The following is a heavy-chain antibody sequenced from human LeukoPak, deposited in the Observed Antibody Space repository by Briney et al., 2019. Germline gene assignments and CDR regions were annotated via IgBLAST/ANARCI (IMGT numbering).Heavy chain of an antibody. Sequence: SETLSLTCTVSGGSISSYYWSWIRQPPGKGLEWLGYIYYSGSTNYNPSLKSRVTISVDTSKNQFSLKLSSVTAADTAVYYCARDCSSTSCYLLWGQGTLVTVSS. D-gene: IGHD2-2*01. CDR2: IYYSGST. J-gene: IGHJ4*02. V-gene: IGHV4-59*01. CDR1: GGSISSYY. CDR3: ARDCSSTSCYLL.